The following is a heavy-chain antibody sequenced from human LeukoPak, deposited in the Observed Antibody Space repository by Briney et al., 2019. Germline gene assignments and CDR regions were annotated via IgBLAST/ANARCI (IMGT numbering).Heavy chain of an antibody. CDR3: ASSNLTGSSPFDY. CDR1: GGSISSSSYY. J-gene: IGHJ4*02. CDR2: IYYSGST. Sequence: SETLSLTCTVSGGSISSSSYYWGWIRQPPGKGLEWIGSIYYSGSTYYNPSLKSRVTISVDTSKNQFSLKLSSVTAADTAVYYCASSNLTGSSPFDYWGQGTLVTVSS. D-gene: IGHD3-10*01. V-gene: IGHV4-39*01.